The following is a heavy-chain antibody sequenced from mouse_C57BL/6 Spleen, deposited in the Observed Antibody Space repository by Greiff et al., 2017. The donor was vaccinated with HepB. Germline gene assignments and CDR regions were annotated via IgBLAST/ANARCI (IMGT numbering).Heavy chain of an antibody. V-gene: IGHV1-42*01. CDR3: AREDHYGYDPYWYFDV. D-gene: IGHD2-2*01. J-gene: IGHJ1*03. Sequence: EVQLQQSGPELVKPGASVKISCKASGYSFTGYYMNWVKQSPEKSLEWIGEINPSTGGTTYNQKFKAKATLTVDKSSSTAYMQLKSLTSEDSAVYYCAREDHYGYDPYWYFDVWGTGTTVTVSS. CDR1: GYSFTGYY. CDR2: INPSTGGT.